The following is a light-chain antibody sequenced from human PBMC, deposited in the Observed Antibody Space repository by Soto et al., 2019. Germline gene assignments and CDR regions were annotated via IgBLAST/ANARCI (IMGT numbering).Light chain of an antibody. V-gene: IGKV3-20*01. J-gene: IGKJ2*01. CDR3: QQYESSPYT. CDR1: QRVSSY. Sequence: EIVLTQSPGTLSLSPGARASLSCGASQRVSSYLAWYQQKPGQAPRLVIYGASKRATGIPDRVSGSGSGTDFTLTISRLEPEDFAVYYCQQYESSPYTFGQGTKLEI. CDR2: GAS.